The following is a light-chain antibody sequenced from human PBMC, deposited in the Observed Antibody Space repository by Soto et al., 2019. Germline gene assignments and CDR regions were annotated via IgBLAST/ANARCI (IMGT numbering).Light chain of an antibody. V-gene: IGLV3-9*01. CDR2: RDT. J-gene: IGLJ2*01. CDR1: NIGSKS. Sequence: SYELTQPLSVSVALGQTARITCGGHNIGSKSVHWYQQRPGQAPVLIIYRDTNRPSGIPERFSGSNSGNTTTLTLSRAQVWDEADYFCHAWDSNTVVFGGGTKVTVL. CDR3: HAWDSNTVV.